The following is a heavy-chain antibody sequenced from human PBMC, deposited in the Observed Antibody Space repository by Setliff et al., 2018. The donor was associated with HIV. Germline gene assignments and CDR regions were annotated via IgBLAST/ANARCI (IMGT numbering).Heavy chain of an antibody. D-gene: IGHD4-17*01. CDR2: IYHSGST. V-gene: IGHV4-39*01. Sequence: ETLSLTCTVSGGSISSSSYYWGWIRQPPGKGLEWIGSIYHSGSTNYNPSLKSRVAISVDTSKNQFSVKLSSVTAADTAVYYCTRHAPGSDYGDAYYFDYWGQGRQVTVSS. J-gene: IGHJ4*02. CDR3: TRHAPGSDYGDAYYFDY. CDR1: GGSISSSSYY.